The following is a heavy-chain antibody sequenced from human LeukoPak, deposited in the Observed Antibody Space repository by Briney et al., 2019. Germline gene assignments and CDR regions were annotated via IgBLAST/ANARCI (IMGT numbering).Heavy chain of an antibody. Sequence: ASVKVSCTASGYTFTSYGISWVRQAPGQGLEWMGWISGYNGHTRCAQKVQGRVTMTTDTSTSTAYMELRSLRSDDTAVYYCARDGRHRYYYDSRGYYGSWFDPWGQGTLVTVSS. V-gene: IGHV1-18*01. CDR1: GYTFTSYG. D-gene: IGHD3-22*01. J-gene: IGHJ5*02. CDR3: ARDGRHRYYYDSRGYYGSWFDP. CDR2: ISGYNGHT.